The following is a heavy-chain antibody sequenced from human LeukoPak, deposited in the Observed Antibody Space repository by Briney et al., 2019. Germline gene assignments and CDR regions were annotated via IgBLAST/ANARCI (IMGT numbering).Heavy chain of an antibody. J-gene: IGHJ4*02. D-gene: IGHD3-9*01. CDR1: GGSFSGYY. CDR3: ARALRYYFDS. V-gene: IGHV4-34*01. Sequence: SETLSLTCAVYGGSFSGYYWHWIRQPPGKGLEWMGEINHSGITNYNPPLKSRVTISVNTSKNQFSMKLSSVTAADTAVYYCARALRYYFDSWGQGNLVTVSS. CDR2: INHSGIT.